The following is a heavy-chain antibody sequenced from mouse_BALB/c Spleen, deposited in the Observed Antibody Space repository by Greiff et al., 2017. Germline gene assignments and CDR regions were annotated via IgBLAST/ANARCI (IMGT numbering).Heavy chain of an antibody. CDR2: ISSGGSYT. Sequence: EVMLVESGGGLVKPGGSLTLSCAASGFSFSSYAMSWVRQSPEKRLEWVAEISSGGSYTYYPDTVTGRFTISSDNAKNTLYLEMSRLRSEDTAMYYCARDRPVTDAAWFAYWGQGTLVTVSA. J-gene: IGHJ3*01. D-gene: IGHD2-12*01. CDR1: GFSFSSYA. V-gene: IGHV5-9-4*01. CDR3: ARDRPVTDAAWFAY.